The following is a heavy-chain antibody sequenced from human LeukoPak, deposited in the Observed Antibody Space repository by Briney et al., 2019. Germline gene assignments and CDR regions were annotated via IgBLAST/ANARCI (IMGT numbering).Heavy chain of an antibody. J-gene: IGHJ6*03. CDR1: GITFSSYG. CDR3: AREGDTAMVRGPRYYYYYMDV. D-gene: IGHD5-18*01. Sequence: GGSLRLSCAASGITFSSYGMNWVRQAPGKGLEWVSSISSSSSYIYYADSVKGRFTISRDNAKNSLYLQMNSLRAEDTAVYYCAREGDTAMVRGPRYYYYYMDVWGKGTTVTISS. V-gene: IGHV3-21*01. CDR2: ISSSSSYI.